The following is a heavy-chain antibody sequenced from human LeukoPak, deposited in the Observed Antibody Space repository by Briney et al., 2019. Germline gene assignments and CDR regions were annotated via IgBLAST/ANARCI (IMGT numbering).Heavy chain of an antibody. V-gene: IGHV1-46*01. CDR3: ARVNRRMVTAIPYYFDY. CDR2: TNPSGGST. D-gene: IGHD2-21*02. J-gene: IGHJ4*02. Sequence: GASVKVSCKASGYTFTSYYMHWVRQAPGQGLEWMGITNPSGGSTSYAQKFQGRVTMTRDTSTSTVYMELSSLRSEDTAVYYCARVNRRMVTAIPYYFDYWGQGTLVTVSS. CDR1: GYTFTSYY.